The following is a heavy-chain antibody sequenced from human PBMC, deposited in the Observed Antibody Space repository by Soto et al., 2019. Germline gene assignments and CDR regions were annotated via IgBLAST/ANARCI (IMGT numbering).Heavy chain of an antibody. CDR1: GFTFSSYS. Sequence: PGGSLRLSCAASGFTFSSYSMNWVRQAPGKGLEWVSSISSSSSYIYYADSVKGRFTISRDNAKNSLYLQMNSLRAEDTAVYYCSVGGDSNRGFDYWGQGTRVTVAS. CDR3: SVGGDSNRGFDY. V-gene: IGHV3-21*01. J-gene: IGHJ4*02. CDR2: ISSSSSYI. D-gene: IGHD6-13*01.